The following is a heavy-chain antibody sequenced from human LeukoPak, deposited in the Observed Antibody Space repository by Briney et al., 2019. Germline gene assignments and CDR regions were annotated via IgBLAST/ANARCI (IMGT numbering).Heavy chain of an antibody. CDR2: IYCSGST. Sequence: SETLSLTCTVSGGSISSYYWSWIRQPPGKGLEWIGYIYCSGSTNYNPSLKSRVTISVDTSKNQFSLKLSSVTAADTAVYYCARAYYYGSGSSLNYYYYYMDVWGKGTTVTVSS. CDR1: GGSISSYY. J-gene: IGHJ6*03. CDR3: ARAYYYGSGSSLNYYYYYMDV. D-gene: IGHD3-10*01. V-gene: IGHV4-59*01.